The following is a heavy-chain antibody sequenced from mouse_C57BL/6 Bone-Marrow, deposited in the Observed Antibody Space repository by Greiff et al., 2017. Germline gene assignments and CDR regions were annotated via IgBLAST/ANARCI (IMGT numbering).Heavy chain of an antibody. CDR3: ARVERYYYAMDY. J-gene: IGHJ4*01. V-gene: IGHV1-19*01. CDR2: INPYNGGT. CDR1: GYTFTDYY. Sequence: SGPVLVKPGASVKMSCKASGYTFTDYYMNWVKQSHGKSLEWIGVINPYNGGTSYNQKFKGKATLTVDKSSSTAYMELNSLTSEDSAVYYCARVERYYYAMDYWGQGTSVTVSS. D-gene: IGHD1-1*01.